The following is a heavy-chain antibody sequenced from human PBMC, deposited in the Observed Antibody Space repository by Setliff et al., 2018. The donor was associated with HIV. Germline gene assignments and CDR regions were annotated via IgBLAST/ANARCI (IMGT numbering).Heavy chain of an antibody. D-gene: IGHD3-22*01. J-gene: IGHJ4*02. CDR3: ARGGYYDDSSGYGRLDY. V-gene: IGHV4-34*01. Sequence: SETLSLTCAVYGGSFSGYYWSWIRQPPGKGLEWIGEINHRGSTNYNPSLESRVTISVDTSKNQFSLKLSSVTAADTAVYYCARGGYYDDSSGYGRLDYWGQGTLVTVSS. CDR1: GGSFSGYY. CDR2: INHRGST.